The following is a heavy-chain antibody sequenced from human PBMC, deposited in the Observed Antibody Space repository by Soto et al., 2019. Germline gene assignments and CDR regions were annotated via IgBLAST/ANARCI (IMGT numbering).Heavy chain of an antibody. V-gene: IGHV4-59*01. CDR3: ARSPGSGYVTTPDY. Sequence: SETLSLTCTVSGGSISSYYWSWIRQPPGKGLEWIGYIYYSGSTNYNPSLKSRVTISVDTSKNQFSLKLSSVTAADTAVYYCARSPGSGYVTTPDYWGQGTLVTVSS. D-gene: IGHD5-12*01. J-gene: IGHJ4*02. CDR1: GGSISSYY. CDR2: IYYSGST.